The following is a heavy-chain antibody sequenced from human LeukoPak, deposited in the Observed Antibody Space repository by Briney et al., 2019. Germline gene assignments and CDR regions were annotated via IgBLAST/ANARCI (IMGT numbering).Heavy chain of an antibody. V-gene: IGHV1-18*04. Sequence: ATVKVSCKASGYTFTSYNIVWVRQAPRPGLGWMGWISGYNGHTNYARRLQGRVTMTTDTSTSTAYLELRSLRSDDTAVFYCARRWTTMTDDYFDYWGQGTLVTVSS. D-gene: IGHD4-17*01. CDR1: GYTFTSYN. CDR3: ARRWTTMTDDYFDY. CDR2: ISGYNGHT. J-gene: IGHJ4*02.